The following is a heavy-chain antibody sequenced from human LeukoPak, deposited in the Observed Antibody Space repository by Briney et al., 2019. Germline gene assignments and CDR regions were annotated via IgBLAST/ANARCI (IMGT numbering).Heavy chain of an antibody. CDR1: GFSFSSDW. CDR2: IKQDGSGK. J-gene: IGHJ4*02. D-gene: IGHD5-24*01. CDR3: ARDLVSRMATGVGFDY. Sequence: AGSLRLSCAASGFSFSSDWLSWVRQAPGRGLEWVASIKQDGSGKYYVDSVKGRFTISRDNAKNSLYLLMNSLRAEDTCVYYCARDLVSRMATGVGFDYWGQGTLVTVS. V-gene: IGHV3-7*01.